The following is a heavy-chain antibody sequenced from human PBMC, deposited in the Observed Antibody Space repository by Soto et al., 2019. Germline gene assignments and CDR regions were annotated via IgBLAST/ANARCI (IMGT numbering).Heavy chain of an antibody. Sequence: PGGSLRLSGAASGFTFSSYSMNWVRQAPGKGLEWVSSISSSSSYIYYADSVKGRFTISRDNAKNSLYLQMNSLRAEDTAVYYCARDLNLMAVAVDYWGQGTLVTVSS. CDR1: GFTFSSYS. CDR2: ISSSSSYI. J-gene: IGHJ4*02. D-gene: IGHD6-19*01. V-gene: IGHV3-21*01. CDR3: ARDLNLMAVAVDY.